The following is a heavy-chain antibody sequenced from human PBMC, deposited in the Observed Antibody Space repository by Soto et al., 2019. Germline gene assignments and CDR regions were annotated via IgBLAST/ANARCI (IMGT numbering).Heavy chain of an antibody. CDR1: GYTFNGYY. Sequence: QVQLVQSGAEEKKPGASVKVSCKASGYTFNGYYINWVRQAPGQGLEWMGWMNPNNGDAKYAPKFQGRVTMTRDTAPTTAYLELTRLSSDDTATFYCARARVAATRPWFDPWGQGTLVSVSS. J-gene: IGHJ5*02. D-gene: IGHD2-15*01. CDR2: MNPNNGDA. CDR3: ARARVAATRPWFDP. V-gene: IGHV1-2*02.